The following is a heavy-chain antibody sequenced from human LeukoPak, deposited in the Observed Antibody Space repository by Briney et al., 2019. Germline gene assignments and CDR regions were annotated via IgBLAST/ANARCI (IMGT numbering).Heavy chain of an antibody. CDR1: GFTFSSYG. J-gene: IGHJ4*02. CDR3: AKGSYYDSSGSFYFDY. Sequence: PGGSLRLSCAASGFTFSSYGMHWVRQAPGKGLEWVSGISGSGDNTYYADSVKGRFTISRDNSKNTLYVQVNSLGTEDTAAYYCAKGSYYDSSGSFYFDYWGQGTLVTVS. V-gene: IGHV3-23*01. D-gene: IGHD3-22*01. CDR2: ISGSGDNT.